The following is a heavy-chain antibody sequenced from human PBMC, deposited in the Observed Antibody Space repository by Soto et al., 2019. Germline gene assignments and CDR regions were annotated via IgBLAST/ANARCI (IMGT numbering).Heavy chain of an antibody. Sequence: GGSPRLSCAASGFTFSNAWMSWFRQAPGKGLEWVGRIKSNTDGGTTDFAEPVNGRFTISRDDSKNTVYLQMNSLKIEDTAVYFCTTDTYRTIVTVRFDYWGQGTLVTVSS. V-gene: IGHV3-15*01. CDR3: TTDTYRTIVTVRFDY. CDR2: IKSNTDGGTT. J-gene: IGHJ4*01. CDR1: GFTFSNAW. D-gene: IGHD4-4*01.